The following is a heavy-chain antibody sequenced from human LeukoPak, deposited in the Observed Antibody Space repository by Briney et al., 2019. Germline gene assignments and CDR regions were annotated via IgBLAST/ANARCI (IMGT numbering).Heavy chain of an antibody. Sequence: QPGGSLRLSCAASGFSFRNYWMGWVRQAPGKGLEWVANTKPDGSAEYYADSVRGRLTASRDNANNLLYLQMNRLRAEDTAVYYCARDGGLHTDFDYWGQGTLLTVSS. V-gene: IGHV3-7*01. J-gene: IGHJ4*02. D-gene: IGHD2-15*01. CDR2: TKPDGSAE. CDR1: GFSFRNYW. CDR3: ARDGGLHTDFDY.